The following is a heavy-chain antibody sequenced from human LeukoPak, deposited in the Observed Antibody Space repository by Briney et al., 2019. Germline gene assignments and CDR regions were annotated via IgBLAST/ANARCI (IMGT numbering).Heavy chain of an antibody. CDR2: VYYSGST. Sequence: SETLSLTCIVSGGSFSSGSYYWNWIRQPPGKGPQWIGYVYYSGSTNYNPSLKSRVTISLDTSKNQFSLKLNSVTAADTAVYYCARRGSGAPFDYWGQGALVTVSS. D-gene: IGHD3-16*01. J-gene: IGHJ4*02. V-gene: IGHV4-61*01. CDR1: GGSFSSGSYY. CDR3: ARRGSGAPFDY.